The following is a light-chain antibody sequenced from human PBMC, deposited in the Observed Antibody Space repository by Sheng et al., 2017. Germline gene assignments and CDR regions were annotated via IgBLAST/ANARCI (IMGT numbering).Light chain of an antibody. CDR2: EDI. Sequence: SYELTQPPSVSVSPGQTATITCSGDDLKNKYACWYQQEPGQSPVLVIYEDIKRPSGIPGRFSGSISDNTATLTISGTPAMDEADYYCQAWDRNGAVFGGGTRLTVL. V-gene: IGLV3-1*01. CDR1: DLKNKY. J-gene: IGLJ2*01. CDR3: QAWDRNGAV.